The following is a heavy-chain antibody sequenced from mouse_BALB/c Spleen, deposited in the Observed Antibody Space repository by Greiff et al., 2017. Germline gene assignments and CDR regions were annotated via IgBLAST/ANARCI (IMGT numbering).Heavy chain of an antibody. J-gene: IGHJ3*01. Sequence: EVQLVESGGGLVQPGGSMKLSCVASGFTFSNYWMNWVRQSPEKGLEWVAEIRLKSNNYATHYAESVKGRFTISRDDSKSSVYLQMNNLRAEDTGIYYCTRVGGSAPFAYWGQGTLVTVSA. CDR3: TRVGGSAPFAY. V-gene: IGHV6-6*02. CDR2: IRLKSNNYAT. D-gene: IGHD3-1*01. CDR1: GFTFSNYW.